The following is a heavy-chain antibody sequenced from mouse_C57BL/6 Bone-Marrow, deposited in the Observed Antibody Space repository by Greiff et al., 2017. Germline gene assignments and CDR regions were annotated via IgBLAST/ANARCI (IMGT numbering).Heavy chain of an antibody. J-gene: IGHJ4*01. V-gene: IGHV5-9*04. CDR1: GFTFSSYT. CDR3: ARRWGYYKAMDY. CDR2: ISGGGGNT. Sequence: EVQLVESGGGLVKPGGSLKLSCAASGFTFSSYTMSWVRQTPEKRLEWVATISGGGGNTYYPDSVKGRFTISRDNAKNTLYLQMSSLRSEDTAVYYCARRWGYYKAMDYWGQGTSVTVSS. D-gene: IGHD2-3*01.